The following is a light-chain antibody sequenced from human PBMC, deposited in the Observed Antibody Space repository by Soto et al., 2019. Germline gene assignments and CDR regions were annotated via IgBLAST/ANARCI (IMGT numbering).Light chain of an antibody. CDR3: SSYAGNNNFL. CDR2: EVN. Sequence: QSVLTQPPSASGTHGQRVTISCSGSSSNIGGSSVNWYQHLPGTAPKLMIYEVNRRPSGVPERFSGSKSGNTASLTVSGLQAEDEAHYYCSSYAGNNNFLFGTGTKVTVL. V-gene: IGLV1-44*01. CDR1: SSNIGGSS. J-gene: IGLJ1*01.